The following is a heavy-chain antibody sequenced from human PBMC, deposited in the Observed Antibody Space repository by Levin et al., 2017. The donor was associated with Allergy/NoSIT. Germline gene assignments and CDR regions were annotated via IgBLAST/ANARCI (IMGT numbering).Heavy chain of an antibody. Sequence: GESLKISCAASGFTFSSYLMHWVRQAPGKGLVWVSRINGDGSSTTYADSVKGRFTISRDKAKNTLYLQMNSLRAEDAAVYYCAKGIFAWTQYSVDSWGQGTLVTVSS. CDR3: AKGIFAWTQYSVDS. D-gene: IGHD3-3*01. V-gene: IGHV3-74*01. CDR1: GFTFSSYL. J-gene: IGHJ4*02. CDR2: INGDGSST.